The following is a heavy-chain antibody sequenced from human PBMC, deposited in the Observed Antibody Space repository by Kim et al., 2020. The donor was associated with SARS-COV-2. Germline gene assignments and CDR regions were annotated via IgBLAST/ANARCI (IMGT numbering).Heavy chain of an antibody. J-gene: IGHJ5*02. D-gene: IGHD3-22*01. V-gene: IGHV4-39*02. CDR1: GGTIGGSSYY. CDR3: AREGLSPPTITKIVVVTNLAWFDP. Sequence: SETLSLTCTVSGGTIGGSSYYWGWIRQPPGKGLEWIGSINYSGSTYYNPSLKSRGTISVDTCKNQFSLKLSSVTATDTAVYYCAREGLSPPTITKIVVVTNLAWFDPWGQGTLVTVSS. CDR2: INYSGST.